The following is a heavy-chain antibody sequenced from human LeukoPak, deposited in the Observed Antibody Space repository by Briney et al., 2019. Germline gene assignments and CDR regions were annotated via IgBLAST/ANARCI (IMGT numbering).Heavy chain of an antibody. CDR2: IYYSGST. Sequence: SETLSLTCTVSGGSISSYYWSWIRQPPGKGLELIGYIYYSGSTNYNPSLKSRVTISVDTSKNQFSLKLSSVTAADTAVYYCAREGECSGGSCYPNDAFDIWGQGTMVTVSS. V-gene: IGHV4-59*01. CDR1: GGSISSYY. J-gene: IGHJ3*02. CDR3: AREGECSGGSCYPNDAFDI. D-gene: IGHD2-15*01.